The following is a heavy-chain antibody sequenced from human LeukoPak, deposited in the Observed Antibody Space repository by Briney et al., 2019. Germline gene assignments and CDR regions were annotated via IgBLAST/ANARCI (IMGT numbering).Heavy chain of an antibody. CDR2: IYHSGST. J-gene: IGHJ6*03. V-gene: IGHV4-4*02. CDR1: GGSISSSNW. D-gene: IGHD2-8*01. CDR3: ARQYCTNGVCYRDYYYYYMDV. Sequence: SGTLSLTCAVSGGSISSSNWWSWVRQPPGKGLEWIGEIYHSGSTNYNPSLKSRVTISVDESKNQFSLKLSSVTAADTAVYYCARQYCTNGVCYRDYYYYYMDVWGKGTTVTVSS.